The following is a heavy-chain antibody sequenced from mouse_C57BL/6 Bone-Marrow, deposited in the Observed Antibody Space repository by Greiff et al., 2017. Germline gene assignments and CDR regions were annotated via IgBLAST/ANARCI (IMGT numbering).Heavy chain of an antibody. Sequence: VQLQQSGPELVKPGDSVKISCKAPGYSFTGYFMNWVMQSHGKSLEWIGRMNPYNGDTFYNQKFKGKATLTVDKSSSTSHMELRSLTSEDSAVYYCARPGSRYYYAMDCWGKGASVTVS. J-gene: IGHJ4*01. CDR1: GYSFTGYF. CDR2: MNPYNGDT. V-gene: IGHV1-20*01. D-gene: IGHD1-1*01. CDR3: ARPGSRYYYAMDC.